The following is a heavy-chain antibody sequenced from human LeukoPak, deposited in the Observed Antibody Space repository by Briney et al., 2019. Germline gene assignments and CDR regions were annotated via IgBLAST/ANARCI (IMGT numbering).Heavy chain of an antibody. D-gene: IGHD3-16*01. CDR3: AKFADRYYDYVWGSFPLYAFDI. J-gene: IGHJ3*02. CDR1: GFTFSSYA. CDR2: ISSNGGST. Sequence: GGSLRLSCAASGFTFSSYAMHWVRQAPGKGLEYVSAISSNGGSTYYANSVKGRFTISRDNSKNTLYLQMGSLRAEDMAVYYCAKFADRYYDYVWGSFPLYAFDIWGQGTMVTVSS. V-gene: IGHV3-64*01.